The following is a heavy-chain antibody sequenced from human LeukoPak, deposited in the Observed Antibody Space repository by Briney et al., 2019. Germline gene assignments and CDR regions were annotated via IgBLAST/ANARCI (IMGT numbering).Heavy chain of an antibody. CDR2: IYYSGST. D-gene: IGHD3-22*01. CDR3: ASSDYYDSSGYYS. J-gene: IGHJ4*02. Sequence: SETLSLTCTVSGGSISSGDYYWSWIRQPPGKGLEWIGYIYYSGSTNYNPSLKSRVTISVDRSKNQFSLKLSSVTAADTAVYYCASSDYYDSSGYYSWGQGTLVTASS. V-gene: IGHV4-61*08. CDR1: GGSISSGDYY.